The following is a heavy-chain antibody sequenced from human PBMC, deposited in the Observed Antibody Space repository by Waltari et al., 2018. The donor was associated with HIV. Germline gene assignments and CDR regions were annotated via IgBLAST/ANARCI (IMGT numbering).Heavy chain of an antibody. Sequence: QLQLQESGPGLVKPSETLSLTCSVPGGSISSSSYHWGWIRQPPGKGLEWIGSIAYSGSTYYNPSLKSRVTISVDTSKNQFSLKLSSVTAADTAVYYCARPIVVGALGYGMDVWGQGTTVTVSS. CDR2: IAYSGST. CDR1: GGSISSSSYH. CDR3: ARPIVVGALGYGMDV. J-gene: IGHJ6*02. V-gene: IGHV4-39*01. D-gene: IGHD2-2*01.